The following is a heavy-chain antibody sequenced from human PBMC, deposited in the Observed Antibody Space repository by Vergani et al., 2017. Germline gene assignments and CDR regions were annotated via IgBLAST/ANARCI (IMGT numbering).Heavy chain of an antibody. CDR2: IIPIFGTA. Sequence: QVQLVQSGAEVKKPGSSVKVSCKASGGTFSSYAISWVRQAPGQGLEWMGGIIPIFGTANYAQKFQGRVTVTADESTSTAYMELSSLRSEDTAVYYCARDRRDSSGYPGGAFDIWGQGTMVTVAS. J-gene: IGHJ3*02. D-gene: IGHD3-22*01. CDR1: GGTFSSYA. V-gene: IGHV1-69*01. CDR3: ARDRRDSSGYPGGAFDI.